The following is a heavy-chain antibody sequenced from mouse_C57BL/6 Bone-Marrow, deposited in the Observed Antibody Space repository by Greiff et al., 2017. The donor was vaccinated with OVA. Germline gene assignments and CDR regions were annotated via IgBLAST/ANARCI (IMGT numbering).Heavy chain of an antibody. V-gene: IGHV5-15*01. Sequence: EVQLQESGGGLVQPGGSLKLSCAASGFTFSDYGMAWVRQAPRKGPEWVAFISNLAYSIYYADTVTGRVTISRENAKNTLYLEMSSLRSEDTAMYYCARRLCYYAMDYWGQGTSVTVSS. CDR2: ISNLAYSI. CDR1: GFTFSDYG. J-gene: IGHJ4*01. CDR3: ARRLCYYAMDY.